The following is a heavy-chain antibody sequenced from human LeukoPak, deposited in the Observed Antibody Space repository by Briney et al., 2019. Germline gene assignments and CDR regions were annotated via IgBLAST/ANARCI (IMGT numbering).Heavy chain of an antibody. CDR2: IIPIFGTA. CDR3: ARNPRYCSSTSCYSYYFDY. V-gene: IGHV1-69*13. Sequence: ASVKVSCKASGGTFSSYAISWVRQAPGQGLEWMGGIIPIFGTANYAQKFQGRVTITADESTSTAYMELSSLRSEDTAVYYCARNPRYCSSTSCYSYYFDYWGQGTLVTVSS. J-gene: IGHJ4*02. D-gene: IGHD2-2*01. CDR1: GGTFSSYA.